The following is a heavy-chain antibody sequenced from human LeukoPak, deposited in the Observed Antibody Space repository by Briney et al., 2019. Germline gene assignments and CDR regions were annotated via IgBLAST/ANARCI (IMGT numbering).Heavy chain of an antibody. CDR1: GYTFTGYY. Sequence: ASVKVSCKASGYTFTGYYMHWVRQAPGQGLEWMGWINPNSGGTNYAQKFQGRVTMTRDTSISTAYMELSRLRSDDTAVYYCARDRLYYYGSGSYYNSYYYYYMDVWGKGTTVTISS. CDR2: INPNSGGT. J-gene: IGHJ6*03. D-gene: IGHD3-10*01. V-gene: IGHV1-2*02. CDR3: ARDRLYYYGSGSYYNSYYYYYMDV.